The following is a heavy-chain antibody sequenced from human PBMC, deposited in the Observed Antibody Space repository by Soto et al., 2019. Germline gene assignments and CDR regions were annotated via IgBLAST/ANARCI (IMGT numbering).Heavy chain of an antibody. Sequence: GGSLRLSCEVSGFTFSSYGMNWVRQAPDKGLEWVSTIGIRGDTSYADSVKGRFTISRDKSKNTLXXXXXXXXXXXTALYFCAKDGTTAGIHYYGMDVWGQGTTVTVSS. J-gene: IGHJ6*02. V-gene: IGHV3-23*01. CDR2: IGIRGDT. CDR1: GFTFSSYG. CDR3: AKDGTTAGIHYYGMDV. D-gene: IGHD2-2*02.